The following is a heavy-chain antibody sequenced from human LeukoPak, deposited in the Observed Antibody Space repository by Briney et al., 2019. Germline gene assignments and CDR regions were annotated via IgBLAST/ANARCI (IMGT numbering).Heavy chain of an antibody. J-gene: IGHJ4*02. CDR3: AKDFNPRYSSGWFFDY. Sequence: GGSLRLSCAASGFTFSSYGMSWVRQAPGKGLEWVSAISGSGGSTYYADSVEGRFTISRDNSKNTLYLQMNSLRAEDTAVYYCAKDFNPRYSSGWFFDYWGQGTLVTVSS. V-gene: IGHV3-23*01. CDR2: ISGSGGST. D-gene: IGHD6-19*01. CDR1: GFTFSSYG.